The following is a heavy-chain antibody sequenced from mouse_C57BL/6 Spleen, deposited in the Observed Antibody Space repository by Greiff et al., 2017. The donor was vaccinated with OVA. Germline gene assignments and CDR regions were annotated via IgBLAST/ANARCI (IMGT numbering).Heavy chain of an antibody. Sequence: VQLVESGAELVRPGASVTLSCKASGYTFTDYEMHWVKQTPVHGLEWIGAIDPETGGTAYNQKFKGKAILTADKSSSTAYMELRSLTSEDSAVYYCTRNYDYDTGFAYWGQGTLVTVSA. J-gene: IGHJ3*01. D-gene: IGHD2-4*01. CDR1: GYTFTDYE. CDR2: IDPETGGT. V-gene: IGHV1-15*01. CDR3: TRNYDYDTGFAY.